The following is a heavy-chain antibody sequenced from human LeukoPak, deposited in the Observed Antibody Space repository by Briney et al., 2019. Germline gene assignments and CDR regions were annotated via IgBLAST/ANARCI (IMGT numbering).Heavy chain of an antibody. V-gene: IGHV4-34*01. Sequence: PSETLSDTRAVYGGSFSGYYCSWIRQPPGKGLEWIGEINHSGSTNYNPSLKSRVTISVDTSKNQFSLKLSSVTAADTAVYYCARGPPRYCTNGVCYYPPSDYCGQGTLVTVSS. CDR2: INHSGST. J-gene: IGHJ4*02. D-gene: IGHD2-8*01. CDR1: GGSFSGYY. CDR3: ARGPPRYCTNGVCYYPPSDY.